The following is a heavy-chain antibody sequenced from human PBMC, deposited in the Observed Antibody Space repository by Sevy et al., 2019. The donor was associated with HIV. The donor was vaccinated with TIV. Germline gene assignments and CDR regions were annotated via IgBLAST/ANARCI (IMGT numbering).Heavy chain of an antibody. V-gene: IGHV3-48*01. J-gene: IGHJ4*02. D-gene: IGHD3-22*01. CDR2: ISSAGLSI. CDR3: ARDVEYYYDSSGHYYPTSSFDS. Sequence: GGSLRLSCAASGFIFSSYGMTWVRQAPGKGLEWVSYISSAGLSIFYADSVKGRFTVSRDNARDSLFLQMDSLRAEDTAVYYCARDVEYYYDSSGHYYPTSSFDSWGRGTLVTVSS. CDR1: GFIFSSYG.